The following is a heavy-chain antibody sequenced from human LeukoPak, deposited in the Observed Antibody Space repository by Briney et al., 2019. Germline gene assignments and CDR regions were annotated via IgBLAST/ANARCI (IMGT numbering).Heavy chain of an antibody. CDR2: ISGSGGST. D-gene: IGHD6-6*01. Sequence: GGSLRLSCAASGFTFSSYAMSWVRQAPGKGLEWVSAISGSGGSTYYADSVKGRFPISRDNSKNTLYLQMNSLRAEDTAVYYCAKSPLRYSSSTLRDYWGQGTLVTVSS. J-gene: IGHJ4*02. V-gene: IGHV3-23*01. CDR1: GFTFSSYA. CDR3: AKSPLRYSSSTLRDY.